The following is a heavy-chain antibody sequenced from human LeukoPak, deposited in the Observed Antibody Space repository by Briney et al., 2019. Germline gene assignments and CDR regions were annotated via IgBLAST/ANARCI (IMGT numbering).Heavy chain of an antibody. Sequence: GGSLRLSCAVSGFTFSNYWMSWVRQAPGKGLEWVANIKQDGSEKYYVDSVKGRFTISRDNAKNSLYLQMNSLRAGDTAVYYCARAHSLGGYYSAFDIWGQGTMVTVSS. D-gene: IGHD3-22*01. J-gene: IGHJ3*02. CDR2: IKQDGSEK. V-gene: IGHV3-7*01. CDR3: ARAHSLGGYYSAFDI. CDR1: GFTFSNYW.